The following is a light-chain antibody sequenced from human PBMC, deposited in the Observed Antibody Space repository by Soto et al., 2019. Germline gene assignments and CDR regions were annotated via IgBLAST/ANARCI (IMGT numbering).Light chain of an antibody. CDR2: DVS. Sequence: QSALTQPRSASGSPGQSITISCTGTSSDVGGYNYVSWYQQHPAKAPKLIIFDVSKRPSGVPNRFSGSKSGNTASLTISGLQAEDEADYYCCSSVGRNTYGFGTGPKLTVL. V-gene: IGLV2-11*01. CDR3: CSSVGRNTYG. J-gene: IGLJ1*01. CDR1: SSDVGGYNY.